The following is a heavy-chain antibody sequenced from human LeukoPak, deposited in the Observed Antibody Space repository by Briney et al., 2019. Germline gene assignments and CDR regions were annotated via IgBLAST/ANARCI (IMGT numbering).Heavy chain of an antibody. Sequence: ASVKVSCKASGYTYTGYYMHWVRQAPGQGLEWLGWINPNSGGTNYAQKFQGRVTMTRDTSISTAYMELSRLRSDDTAVYYCARAGDYYDSSGSPRTHAFDIWGQGTMVTVSS. CDR3: ARAGDYYDSSGSPRTHAFDI. CDR2: INPNSGGT. V-gene: IGHV1-2*02. CDR1: GYTYTGYY. J-gene: IGHJ3*02. D-gene: IGHD3-22*01.